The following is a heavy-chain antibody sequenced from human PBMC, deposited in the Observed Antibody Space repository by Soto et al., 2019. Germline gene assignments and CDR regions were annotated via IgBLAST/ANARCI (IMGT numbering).Heavy chain of an antibody. D-gene: IGHD3-3*01. J-gene: IGHJ5*02. Sequence: GESLKISCKGSGYSFTSCWISWVREMPGKGLEWMGRIDPSDSYTNYSPSFQGHVTISADKSISTAYLQWSSLKASDTAMCYCARSGVDFWSGYPYNWFDPWGQGTLVTVSS. V-gene: IGHV5-10-1*01. CDR3: ARSGVDFWSGYPYNWFDP. CDR1: GYSFTSCW. CDR2: IDPSDSYT.